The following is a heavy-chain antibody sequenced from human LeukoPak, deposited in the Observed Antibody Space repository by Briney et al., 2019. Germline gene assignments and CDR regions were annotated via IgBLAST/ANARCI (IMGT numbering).Heavy chain of an antibody. V-gene: IGHV3-30*18. CDR1: GFTFSSYG. J-gene: IGHJ6*02. Sequence: GRSLRLSCAASGFTFSSYGMHWVRQAPGKGLEWVAVISYDGSNKYYADSVKGRFTISRDNSKNTLYLQMNSLRAEDTAVHYCAKEREVYYDFWSGHYYYYGMDVWAKGPRSPSP. CDR3: AKEREVYYDFWSGHYYYYGMDV. D-gene: IGHD3-3*01. CDR2: ISYDGSNK.